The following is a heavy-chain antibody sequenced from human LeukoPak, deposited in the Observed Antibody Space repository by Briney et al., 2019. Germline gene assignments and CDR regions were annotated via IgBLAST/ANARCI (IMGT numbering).Heavy chain of an antibody. Sequence: ASVKVSCKASGYTFTGSYMHWVRQAPGQGLEWMGWINPNSGGTNYAQHFQGRVTMTRDTSISTAYMELSGLRSDDTAVYYCARWGARFGIDYWGQGTLVTVSS. D-gene: IGHD3-16*01. CDR2: INPNSGGT. CDR3: ARWGARFGIDY. V-gene: IGHV1-2*02. CDR1: GYTFTGSY. J-gene: IGHJ4*02.